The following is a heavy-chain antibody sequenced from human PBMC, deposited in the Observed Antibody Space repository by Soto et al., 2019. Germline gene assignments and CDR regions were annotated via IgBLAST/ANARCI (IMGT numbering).Heavy chain of an antibody. Sequence: QVQLQQWGAGLLKPSETLSLTCAVYGGSFSGYYWSWIRQPPGKGLEWIGEINHSGSTNYNPSLKSRVTISVDTSKNQFSLKLSSVTAADTAVYYCARIYCSGGSCYRGVRAEYFQHWGQGTLVTVSS. CDR3: ARIYCSGGSCYRGVRAEYFQH. CDR1: GGSFSGYY. V-gene: IGHV4-34*01. J-gene: IGHJ1*01. CDR2: INHSGST. D-gene: IGHD2-15*01.